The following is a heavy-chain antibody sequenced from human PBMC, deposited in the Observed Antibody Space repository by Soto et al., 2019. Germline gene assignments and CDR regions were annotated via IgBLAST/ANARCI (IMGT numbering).Heavy chain of an antibody. CDR1: GFTFSSYS. CDR2: ISSGSSYI. CDR3: ARSSGGSGKLWNYFGMDV. V-gene: IGHV3-21*06. D-gene: IGHD3-10*01. J-gene: IGHJ6*02. Sequence: EVQLVESGGGLVQPGGSLRLSCAASGFTFSSYSMNWVRQAPGKGLGWVSSISSGSSYIYYADSVKGRFTISRDNAKNSLYLQMNSLRAEDTAVYYCARSSGGSGKLWNYFGMDVWGQGTTVTVSS.